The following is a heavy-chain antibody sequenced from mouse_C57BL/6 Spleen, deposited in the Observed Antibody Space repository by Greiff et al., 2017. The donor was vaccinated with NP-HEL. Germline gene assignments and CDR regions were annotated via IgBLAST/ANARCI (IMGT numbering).Heavy chain of an antibody. CDR2: IDPSDSYT. CDR3: ARSGDYDVFDY. J-gene: IGHJ2*01. V-gene: IGHV1-50*01. Sequence: QVQLQQPGAELVKPGASVKLSCKASGYTFTSYWMQWVKQRPGQGLEWIGEIDPSDSYTNYNQKFKGKATLTVDTSSSTAYMQLSSLTSEDSAVYYCARSGDYDVFDYWGQGTTLTVSS. CDR1: GYTFTSYW. D-gene: IGHD2-4*01.